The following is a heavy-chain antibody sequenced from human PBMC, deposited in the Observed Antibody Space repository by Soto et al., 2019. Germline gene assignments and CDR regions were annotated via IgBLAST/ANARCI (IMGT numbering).Heavy chain of an antibody. V-gene: IGHV1-46*01. Sequence: ASVKVSCKASGYTFTSYYVHWVRQAPGQGREWMGIINPSGGSTSYEQKFQGRVTMTGDTSTNTVYMELSSLRSEDTAVYYCARGQGWGDSSGYYDAFDIWGPGTMVTVSS. CDR3: ARGQGWGDSSGYYDAFDI. CDR1: GYTFTSYY. CDR2: INPSGGST. D-gene: IGHD3-22*01. J-gene: IGHJ3*02.